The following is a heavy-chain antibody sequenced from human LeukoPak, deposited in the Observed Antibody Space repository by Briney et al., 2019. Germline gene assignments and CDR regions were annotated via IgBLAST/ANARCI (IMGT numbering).Heavy chain of an antibody. CDR2: ISSSSSYI. Sequence: PGGSLRLSCAASGFTFSSYSVDWVRQAPGKGLEWVSSISSSSSYIYYADSVKGRFTISRDNAKNSLYLQMNSLRAEDTAVYYCARDLSGSPRHFDYWGQGTLVTVSS. CDR3: ARDLSGSPRHFDY. J-gene: IGHJ4*02. V-gene: IGHV3-21*01. D-gene: IGHD1-26*01. CDR1: GFTFSSYS.